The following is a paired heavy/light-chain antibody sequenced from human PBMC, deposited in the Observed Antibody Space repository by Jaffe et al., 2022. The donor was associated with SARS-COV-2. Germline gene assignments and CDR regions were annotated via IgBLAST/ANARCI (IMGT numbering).Light chain of an antibody. V-gene: IGKV1-6*01. CDR1: RGIRND. Sequence: AIQMTQSPSSLSASVGDRVTITCRASRGIRNDVTWFQQKPGRAPKLLIYAASNVPSGVPSRFRGSGSARDFTLTISGLQPEDSATYYCLQDYDYPWTFGQGTKVEV. CDR2: AAS. CDR3: LQDYDYPWT. J-gene: IGKJ1*01.
Heavy chain of an antibody. D-gene: IGHD2-21*01. CDR3: ASRGHEYSNHFYYYGMDV. CDR1: GDPPNEPL. V-gene: IGHV1-24*01. CDR2: FDPEERKT. Sequence: QVHLEQSGAEVKKPGASVKVSCKVSGDPPNEPLIHWVRQAPGEGLEWMGGFDPEERKTIYAQQFEGRVTMTEDTSTDTVYMELRSLRSEDTAVYYCASRGHEYSNHFYYYGMDVWGLGTTVTVS. J-gene: IGHJ6*02.